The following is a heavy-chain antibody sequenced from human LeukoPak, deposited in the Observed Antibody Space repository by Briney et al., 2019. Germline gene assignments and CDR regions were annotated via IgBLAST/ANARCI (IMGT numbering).Heavy chain of an antibody. Sequence: SETLSLTCTVSGYSISSGHFWGWIRQPPGKGLEWIGVYHVGTTDYNPSLKSRVTISVDRSKNQMSLKLSSVTAADTAVYYCARCLGFLIGSSWYPDAFDVWGQGTMVTVSP. J-gene: IGHJ3*01. CDR1: GYSISSGHF. D-gene: IGHD6-13*01. V-gene: IGHV4-38-2*02. CDR3: ARCLGFLIGSSWYPDAFDV. CDR2: VYHVGTT.